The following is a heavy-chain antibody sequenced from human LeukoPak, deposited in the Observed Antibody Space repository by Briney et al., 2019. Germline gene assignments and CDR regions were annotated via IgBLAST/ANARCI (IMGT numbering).Heavy chain of an antibody. V-gene: IGHV4-34*01. CDR2: INHSGST. CDR1: GGSFSGYY. Sequence: PSETLSLTCAVYGGSFSGYYWSWIRQPPGKGLEWIGEINHSGSTNYNPSLKSRVTISVDTSKNQFSLKLSSVTAADTAVYYCARTQHYDYAFDIWGQGTMVTVSS. D-gene: IGHD3-3*01. J-gene: IGHJ3*02. CDR3: ARTQHYDYAFDI.